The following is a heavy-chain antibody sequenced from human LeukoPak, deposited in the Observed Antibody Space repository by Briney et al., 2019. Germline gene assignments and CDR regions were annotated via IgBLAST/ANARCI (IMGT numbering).Heavy chain of an antibody. Sequence: GASVKVSCKASGYTFTSYGISWVRQAPGQGLEWMGWISAYNGNTNYAQKLQGRVTMTTDTSTSTAYMQLRSLRSDDTAVYYCAREALQGVIVHFDYWGQGTLVTVSS. CDR3: AREALQGVIVHFDY. D-gene: IGHD3-16*02. J-gene: IGHJ4*02. V-gene: IGHV1-18*01. CDR2: ISAYNGNT. CDR1: GYTFTSYG.